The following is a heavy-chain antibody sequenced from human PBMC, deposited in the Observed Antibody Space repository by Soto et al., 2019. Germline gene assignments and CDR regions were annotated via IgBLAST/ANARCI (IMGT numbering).Heavy chain of an antibody. D-gene: IGHD3-3*01. Sequence: LSLTCTVSGGSISSYYWSWIRQPPGKGLEWIGYIYYSGSTNYNPSLKSRVTISVDTSKNQFSLKLSSVTAADTAVYYCARDITIFGVGYFDYWGQGTLVTVSS. CDR1: GGSISSYY. CDR2: IYYSGST. CDR3: ARDITIFGVGYFDY. V-gene: IGHV4-59*01. J-gene: IGHJ4*02.